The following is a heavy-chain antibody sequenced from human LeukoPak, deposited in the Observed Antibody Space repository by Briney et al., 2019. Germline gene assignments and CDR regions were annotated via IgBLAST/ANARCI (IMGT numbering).Heavy chain of an antibody. V-gene: IGHV1-8*01. Sequence: ASVKVSCKASGYTFTSYDINWVRQATGQGLEWMGWMNPNSGNTGYAQKFQGRGTMTRNTSISTAYMELSSLRAEDTAVYYCARTSDSSGWYGEDAFDIWGQGTMVTVSS. CDR1: GYTFTSYD. J-gene: IGHJ3*02. D-gene: IGHD6-19*01. CDR3: ARTSDSSGWYGEDAFDI. CDR2: MNPNSGNT.